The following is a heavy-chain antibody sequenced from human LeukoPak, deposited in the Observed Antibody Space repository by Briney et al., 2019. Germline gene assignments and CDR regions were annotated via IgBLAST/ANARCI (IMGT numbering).Heavy chain of an antibody. V-gene: IGHV4-59*01. CDR2: ICYSGST. CDR1: GGSISSYY. CDR3: ARGPLMVYYDSSGRPYYFDY. Sequence: SETLSLTCTVSGGSISSYYWSWIRQPPGKGLEWIGYICYSGSTNYNPSLKSRVTISVDTSKNQFSPKLSSVTAADTAVYYCARGPLMVYYDSSGRPYYFDYWGQGTLVTVSS. J-gene: IGHJ4*02. D-gene: IGHD3-22*01.